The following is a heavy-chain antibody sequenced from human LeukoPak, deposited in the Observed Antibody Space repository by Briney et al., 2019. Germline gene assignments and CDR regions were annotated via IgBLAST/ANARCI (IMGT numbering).Heavy chain of an antibody. CDR2: IYPGDSDT. D-gene: IGHD5-18*01. J-gene: IGHJ4*02. CDR3: ARHFWDTAMVPDY. Sequence: PGESLQISCNGSGYSFTSYWIGWVRQMPGKGLVWMGIIYPGDSDTRYSPSFQGQVTISADKSISTAYLQWSSLKASDTAMYYCARHFWDTAMVPDYWGQGTLVTVSS. V-gene: IGHV5-51*01. CDR1: GYSFTSYW.